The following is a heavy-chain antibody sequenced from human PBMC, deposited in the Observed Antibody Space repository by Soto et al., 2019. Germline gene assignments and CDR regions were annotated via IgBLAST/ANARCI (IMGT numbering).Heavy chain of an antibody. J-gene: IGHJ4*02. V-gene: IGHV1-69*02. CDR1: GGTFSSYT. CDR3: ARARSSGIVATIEFDY. Sequence: SVKVSCKASGGTFSSYTISWVRQAPGQGLEWMGRIIPILGIANYAQKFQGRVTITADKSTSTAYMELSSLRSEDTAVYYCARARSSGIVATIEFDYWGQGTLVTVSS. D-gene: IGHD5-12*01. CDR2: IIPILGIA.